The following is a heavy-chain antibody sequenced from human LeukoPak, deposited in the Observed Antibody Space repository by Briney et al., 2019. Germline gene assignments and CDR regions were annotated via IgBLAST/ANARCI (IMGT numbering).Heavy chain of an antibody. CDR3: ANSGLNRFEY. CDR2: ISSSGSTI. D-gene: IGHD2-15*01. CDR1: GFTFSSYE. V-gene: IGHV3-48*03. J-gene: IGHJ4*02. Sequence: SGGSLRLSCAASGFTFSSYEMNWVRQAPGKGLEWVSYISSSGSTIYYADSVKGRFSISRDNSKNTLYLQVNSLRADDTAVYYCANSGLNRFEYWGQGALVTVSS.